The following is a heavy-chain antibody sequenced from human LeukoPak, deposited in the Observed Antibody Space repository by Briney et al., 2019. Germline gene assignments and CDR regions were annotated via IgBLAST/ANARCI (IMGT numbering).Heavy chain of an antibody. Sequence: PGGSLRLSCAASGFTFSSYAMSWVRQAPGKGLEWVSYISSSGSTIYYADSVKGRFTISRDNAKNSLYLQMNSLRAEDTAVYYCARDIVVVVAATGPYYYYGMDVWGQGTTVTVSS. CDR2: ISSSGSTI. V-gene: IGHV3-48*03. CDR1: GFTFSSYA. CDR3: ARDIVVVVAATGPYYYYGMDV. D-gene: IGHD2-15*01. J-gene: IGHJ6*02.